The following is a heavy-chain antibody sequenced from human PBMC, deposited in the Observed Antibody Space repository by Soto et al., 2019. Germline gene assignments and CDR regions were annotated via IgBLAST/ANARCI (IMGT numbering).Heavy chain of an antibody. V-gene: IGHV1-69*12. J-gene: IGHJ6*04. CDR3: ARDNDRLQLGGNYYYIMDV. Sequence: QVQLVQSGAEVKKPGSSVKVSCKASGGTFSESAISWVRQAPGQGLEWMGGIIPIFRTPDYAQKFQGRVTITADEPTSTAYMELSGLRCEDTAMYYCARDNDRLQLGGNYYYIMDVWGKGTTVIVSS. D-gene: IGHD1-1*01. CDR2: IIPIFRTP. CDR1: GGTFSESA.